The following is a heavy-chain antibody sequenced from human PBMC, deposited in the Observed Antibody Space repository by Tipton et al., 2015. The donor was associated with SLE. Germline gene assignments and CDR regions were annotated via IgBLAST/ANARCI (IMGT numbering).Heavy chain of an antibody. J-gene: IGHJ4*02. Sequence: SLRLSCAASGFTFSIYSMNWVRQAPGKGLEWVSYISSSSSTIYYADSVKGRFTISRDNAKNSLYLQMNSLRAEDTAVYYCAKDNRGTAVSIDYWGQGTLVIVSS. CDR2: ISSSSSTI. V-gene: IGHV3-48*01. CDR1: GFTFSIYS. D-gene: IGHD3-10*01. CDR3: AKDNRGTAVSIDY.